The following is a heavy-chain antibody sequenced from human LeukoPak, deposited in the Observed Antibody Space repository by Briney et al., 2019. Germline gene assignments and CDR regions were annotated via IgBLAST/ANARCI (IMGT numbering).Heavy chain of an antibody. CDR3: AKVEMATIFSYYFDY. CDR1: GGSISSYY. Sequence: QSSETLSLTCTVSGGSISSYYWSWIRQPPGKGLEWIGYIYYSGSTNYNPSLKSRVTISVDTSKNQFSLKLSSVTAADTAVYYCAKVEMATIFSYYFDYWGQGTLVTVSS. D-gene: IGHD5-12*01. V-gene: IGHV4-59*08. CDR2: IYYSGST. J-gene: IGHJ4*02.